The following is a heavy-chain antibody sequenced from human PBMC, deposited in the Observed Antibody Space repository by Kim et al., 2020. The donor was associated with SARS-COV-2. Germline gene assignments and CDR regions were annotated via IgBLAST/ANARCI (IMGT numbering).Heavy chain of an antibody. CDR3: TTGGFIAVAGTIPSVDY. V-gene: IGHV3-15*01. D-gene: IGHD6-19*01. J-gene: IGHJ4*02. Sequence: VKGRFTISRDDSKNTLYLQMNSLKTEDTAVYYCTTGGFIAVAGTIPSVDYWGQGTLVTVSS.